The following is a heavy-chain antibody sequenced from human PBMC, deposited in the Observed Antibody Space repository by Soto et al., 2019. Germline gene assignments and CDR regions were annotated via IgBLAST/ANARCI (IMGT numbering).Heavy chain of an antibody. J-gene: IGHJ3*02. D-gene: IGHD3-10*01. CDR2: INPSSGDT. V-gene: IGHV1-2*02. Sequence: ASVEVSCKASGYTFSISYRNWVRQAPGQGLEWMGLINPSSGDTNYAQKFQGRFTISRDNAKNTLYLQMNSLRAEDTAVYYCARDALFSRSGKLAAFDIWGQGTMVTVSS. CDR3: ARDALFSRSGKLAAFDI. CDR1: GYTFSISY.